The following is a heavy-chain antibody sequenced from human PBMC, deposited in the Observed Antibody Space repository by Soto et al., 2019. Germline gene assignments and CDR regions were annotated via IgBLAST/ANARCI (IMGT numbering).Heavy chain of an antibody. CDR2: ISGGGGRT. V-gene: IGHV3-23*01. Sequence: EVQLLESGGGLVQPGGSLRLSCAASGFSFTDYAMSWVRQGPGEGLEWVSGISGGGGRTYYADSVKGRLTISRDNSKKTLYLQMNSLRAEDTAVYYCARESYFDSSGAYYFHFWGQGTLVTVS. CDR1: GFSFTDYA. D-gene: IGHD3-22*01. CDR3: ARESYFDSSGAYYFHF. J-gene: IGHJ4*02.